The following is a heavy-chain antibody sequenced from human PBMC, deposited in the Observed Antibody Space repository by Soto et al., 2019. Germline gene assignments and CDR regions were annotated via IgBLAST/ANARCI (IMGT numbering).Heavy chain of an antibody. Sequence: GSLRLSCAASGFTFSSYSMNWVRQAPGKGLEWVSSISSSSSYIYYADSVKGRFTISRDNAKNSLYLQMNSLRAEDTAVYYCARDFGELLSQGDYWGQGTLVTVS. V-gene: IGHV3-21*01. J-gene: IGHJ4*02. D-gene: IGHD3-10*01. CDR1: GFTFSSYS. CDR3: ARDFGELLSQGDY. CDR2: ISSSSSYI.